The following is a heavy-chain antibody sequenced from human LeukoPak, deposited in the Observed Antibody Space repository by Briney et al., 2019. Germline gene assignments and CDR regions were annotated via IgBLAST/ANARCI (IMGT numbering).Heavy chain of an antibody. V-gene: IGHV3-64*02. CDR3: ARGPLSYTSEWPWNFDY. CDR1: GFTFNSYP. J-gene: IGHJ4*02. D-gene: IGHD6-25*01. Sequence: GGSLRLSCAASGFTFNSYPMHWVRQAPGRGLEFLSAISSDGGTTYYADSVKGRFTISRDNSKNTVYLQMGSLRTEDMAMYYCARGPLSYTSEWPWNFDYWGQGTLVTVPS. CDR2: ISSDGGTT.